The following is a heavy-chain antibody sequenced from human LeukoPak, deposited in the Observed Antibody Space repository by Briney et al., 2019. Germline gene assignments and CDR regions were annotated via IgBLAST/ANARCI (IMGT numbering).Heavy chain of an antibody. CDR2: VRSKTFAGTT. D-gene: IGHD1-1*01. CDR3: TRCPTTPRDVYYYGMDV. J-gene: IGHJ6*02. Sequence: GGSLRLSCVGSGFTFGDYAINWVRQAPGKGLEWVGFVRSKTFAGTTEYAASVRGRFTISRDDSKSIAHLQMNTLKAEDTAVYYCTRCPTTPRDVYYYGMDVWGQGTTVTVSS. CDR1: GFTFGDYA. V-gene: IGHV3-49*04.